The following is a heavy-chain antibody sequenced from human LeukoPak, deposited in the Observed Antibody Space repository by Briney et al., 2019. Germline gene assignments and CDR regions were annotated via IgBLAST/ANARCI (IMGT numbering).Heavy chain of an antibody. CDR2: ISSSSSYI. CDR1: GFTFSSYW. J-gene: IGHJ4*02. Sequence: PGGSLRLSCAASGFTFSSYWMSWVRQAPGKGLEWVSSISSSSSYIYYADSVKGRFTISRDNARNSLYLQMNSLRAEDTAVYYCARDPTYYYYSSGLGIDYWGQGTLVTVSS. V-gene: IGHV3-21*01. D-gene: IGHD3-22*01. CDR3: ARDPTYYYYSSGLGIDY.